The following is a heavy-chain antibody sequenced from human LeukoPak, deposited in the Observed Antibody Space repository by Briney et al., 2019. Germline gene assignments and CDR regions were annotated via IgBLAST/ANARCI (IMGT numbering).Heavy chain of an antibody. CDR2: NNHSGST. Sequence: SETLSLTCAVYGGSFSGYYWSWIRQPPGKGLEWLGENNHSGSTNYNPSLKSRVTIPVDTSKNQFSLKLSSVTAADTAVYYCASQIVVVPAANWFDPWGQGTLVTVSS. V-gene: IGHV4-34*01. CDR1: GGSFSGYY. J-gene: IGHJ5*02. D-gene: IGHD2-2*01. CDR3: ASQIVVVPAANWFDP.